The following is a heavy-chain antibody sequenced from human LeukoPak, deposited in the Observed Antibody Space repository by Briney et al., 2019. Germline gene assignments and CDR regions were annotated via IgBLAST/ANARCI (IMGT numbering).Heavy chain of an antibody. Sequence: SETLSLTCTVSGGSISSYYWSWIRQPAGKGLEWIGRIYTSGSTNYNPSLKSRVTMSVDTSKNQFSLKLSSVTAADTAVYYCARDKDSSGYYGVNWFDPWGQGTLVTVSS. D-gene: IGHD3-22*01. J-gene: IGHJ5*02. V-gene: IGHV4-4*07. CDR3: ARDKDSSGYYGVNWFDP. CDR1: GGSISSYY. CDR2: IYTSGST.